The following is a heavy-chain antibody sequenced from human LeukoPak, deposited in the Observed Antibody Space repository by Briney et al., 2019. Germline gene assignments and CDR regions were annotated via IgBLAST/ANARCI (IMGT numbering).Heavy chain of an antibody. V-gene: IGHV4-34*01. D-gene: IGHD3-3*01. J-gene: IGHJ4*02. CDR1: GGSFSGYY. Sequence: SETLSLTRAVYGGSFSGYYWSWIRQPPGKGLEWIGEINHSGSTNYNPSIKSRVTISVDTSKNQFSLKLSSVTAADTAVYYCARAHSIRSVVIISRFDYWGQGTLVTVSS. CDR3: ARAHSIRSVVIISRFDY. CDR2: INHSGST.